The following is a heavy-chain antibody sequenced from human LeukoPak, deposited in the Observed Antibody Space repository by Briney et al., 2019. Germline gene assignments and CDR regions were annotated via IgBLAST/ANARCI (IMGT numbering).Heavy chain of an antibody. D-gene: IGHD6-13*01. CDR1: GYTFTGYY. V-gene: IGHV1-2*02. CDR2: INPNSGGT. CDR3: ARAGSIMQQLVQVY. J-gene: IGHJ4*02. Sequence: ASVKVSCKASGYTFTGYYMHWVRQAPGQGLEWMGWINPNSGGTNYAQKFQGRVTMARDTSISTAYMELSRLRSDDTAVYYCARAGSIMQQLVQVYWGQGTLVTVSS.